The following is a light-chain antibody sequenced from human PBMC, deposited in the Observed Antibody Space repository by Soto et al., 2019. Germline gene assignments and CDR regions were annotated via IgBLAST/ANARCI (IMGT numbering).Light chain of an antibody. V-gene: IGKV3-20*01. J-gene: IGKJ4*01. CDR2: DAS. Sequence: EFVLTQSPGTLSLSPGESATLSCRASQTVRNNYLAWYQQKPGQAPRLLIYDASSRATGIPDRFSGGGSGTDITLTISRLEPEDFAVYYCQQFSSYPLTFGGGTKVEIK. CDR1: QTVRNNY. CDR3: QQFSSYPLT.